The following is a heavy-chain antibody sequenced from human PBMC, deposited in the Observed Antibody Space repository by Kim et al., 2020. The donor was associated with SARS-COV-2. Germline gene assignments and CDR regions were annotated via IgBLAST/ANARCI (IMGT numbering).Heavy chain of an antibody. D-gene: IGHD5-12*01. Sequence: AQKFQGRVTITADESTSTAYMELNSLRSEDTAVYYCARGRGATMEYAFDYWGQGTLVTVSS. J-gene: IGHJ4*02. CDR3: ARGRGATMEYAFDY. V-gene: IGHV1-69*01.